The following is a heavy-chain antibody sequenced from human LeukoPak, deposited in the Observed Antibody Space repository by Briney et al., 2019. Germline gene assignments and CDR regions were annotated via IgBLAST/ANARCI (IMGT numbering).Heavy chain of an antibody. D-gene: IGHD1-1*01. V-gene: IGHV1-18*01. CDR1: GYTFTNYG. CDR3: ARGVLTVQLDRVYYYMDV. CDR2: ISVYNGIT. Sequence: ASVKVSCKTSGYTFTNYGISWVRQAPGQGLEWMGWISVYNGITNYAQKLQGRVTMTTDTSTSTAYMELRSLRSDDTAVYYCARGVLTVQLDRVYYYMDVWGKGTTVTVSS. J-gene: IGHJ6*03.